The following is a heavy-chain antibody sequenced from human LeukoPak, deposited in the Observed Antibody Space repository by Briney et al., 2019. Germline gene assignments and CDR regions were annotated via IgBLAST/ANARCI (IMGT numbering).Heavy chain of an antibody. J-gene: IGHJ4*02. CDR3: ARGQVPDGYNTY. Sequence: PSETLSLTCAVSGGSISSGGYYWSWIRQPPGKGLEWIGYIYHSGSTYYNPSLKSRLTISADRSKNQFSLKLSSVTAADTAVYYCARGQVPDGYNTYWGQGTLVTVSS. V-gene: IGHV4-30-2*01. CDR1: GGSISSGGYY. CDR2: IYHSGST. D-gene: IGHD5-24*01.